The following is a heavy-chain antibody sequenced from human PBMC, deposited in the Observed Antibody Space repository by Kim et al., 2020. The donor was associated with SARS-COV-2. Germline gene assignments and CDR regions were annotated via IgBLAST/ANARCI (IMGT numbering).Heavy chain of an antibody. CDR1: GGSFSGYY. CDR3: ARGRAIFGVVGFDY. J-gene: IGHJ4*02. CDR2: INHSGST. V-gene: IGHV4-34*01. D-gene: IGHD3-3*01. Sequence: SETLSLTCAVYGGSFSGYYWSWIRQPPGKGLEWIGEINHSGSTNYNPSLKSRVTISVDTSKNQFSLKLSSVTAADTAVYYCARGRAIFGVVGFDYWGQGTLVTVSS.